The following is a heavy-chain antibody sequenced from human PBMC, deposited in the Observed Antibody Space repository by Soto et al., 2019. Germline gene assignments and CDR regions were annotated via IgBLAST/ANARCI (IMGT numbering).Heavy chain of an antibody. CDR2: VNQSGST. D-gene: IGHD6-13*01. CDR3: ARDLRSSSWYWFDP. Sequence: SETLSLTCAVYGGSFSGYYWIWIRQPPGKGLEWIGEVNQSGSTNYNPSLKSRVTISLDTSRHQFSLKLSSVTAADTAVYYCARDLRSSSWYWFDPWGQGTLVTVSS. V-gene: IGHV4-34*01. CDR1: GGSFSGYY. J-gene: IGHJ5*02.